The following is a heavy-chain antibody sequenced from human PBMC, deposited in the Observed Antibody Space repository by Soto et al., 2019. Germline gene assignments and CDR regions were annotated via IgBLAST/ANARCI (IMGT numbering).Heavy chain of an antibody. CDR2: ISNSGRT. CDR1: GGSVRRGNYY. Sequence: QVQLQESGPGLVKPSQTLSLTCTVSGGSVRRGNYYWSWIRQFPGQGLEWIGYISNSGRTHYNPSLMSRITILVDTSKNQLFLELRSVTAADTALYYCARADYATGSYYPDYWGQGTLVTVSS. CDR3: ARADYATGSYYPDY. V-gene: IGHV4-31*03. J-gene: IGHJ4*02. D-gene: IGHD3-10*01.